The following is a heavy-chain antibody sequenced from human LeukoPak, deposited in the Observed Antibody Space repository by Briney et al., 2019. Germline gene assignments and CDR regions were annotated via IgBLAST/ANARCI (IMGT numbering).Heavy chain of an antibody. CDR3: ARDLFVPMYSGSEKAH. CDR2: INPNSGGT. Sequence: GASVKVSCKASGYTFTGYYMHWVRQAPGQGLEWMGWINPNSGGTNYAQKFQGRVTMTRDTSISTAYMELSRLRSDDTAVYYCARDLFVPMYSGSEKAHWGQGTLVTVSS. J-gene: IGHJ4*02. D-gene: IGHD6-13*01. CDR1: GYTFTGYY. V-gene: IGHV1-2*02.